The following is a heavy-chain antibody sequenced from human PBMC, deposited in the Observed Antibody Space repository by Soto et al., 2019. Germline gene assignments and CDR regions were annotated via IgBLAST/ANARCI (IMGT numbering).Heavy chain of an antibody. J-gene: IGHJ4*02. D-gene: IGHD1-26*01. Sequence: ASVKVSCKTSGYTFTHYNMHWVRQAPGQGLEWMGWISVGNGNTIYAQKFQGRFTITRDTSASTSYMELSSLRSEDTAVYYCARESKYSGSYYYEFWGQGTLVTVSS. CDR3: ARESKYSGSYYYEF. CDR1: GYTFTHYN. V-gene: IGHV1-3*01. CDR2: ISVGNGNT.